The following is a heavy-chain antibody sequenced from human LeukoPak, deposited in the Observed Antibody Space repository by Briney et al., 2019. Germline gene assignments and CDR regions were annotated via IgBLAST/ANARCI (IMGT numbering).Heavy chain of an antibody. D-gene: IGHD6-13*01. CDR3: ARDRQQQLLHHDAFDI. V-gene: IGHV1-18*01. CDR2: ISAYNGNT. J-gene: IGHJ3*02. CDR1: GYTFTSSG. Sequence: ASGKVSCKDAGYTFTSSGISWVRQAPGQGLEWMGWISAYNGNTNYAQKLQGRVTMTTDTSTSTAYMELRSLRSDDTAVYYCARDRQQQLLHHDAFDIWGQGTMVTVSS.